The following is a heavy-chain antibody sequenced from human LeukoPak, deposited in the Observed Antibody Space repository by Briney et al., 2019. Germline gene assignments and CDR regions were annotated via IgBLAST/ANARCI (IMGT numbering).Heavy chain of an antibody. CDR2: IKQDGGEK. CDR3: ARRPLTLRPRTRNWFDP. D-gene: IGHD1-1*01. CDR1: GFTFSSYL. V-gene: IGHV3-7*01. Sequence: PGGSLRLSCAASGFTFSSYLMSWVRQAPGKGLEWVANIKQDGGEKYYVDSVKGRFTISRDNAKNSLYLQMNSLRAEDTAVYYCARRPLTLRPRTRNWFDPWGQGTLVTVSS. J-gene: IGHJ5*02.